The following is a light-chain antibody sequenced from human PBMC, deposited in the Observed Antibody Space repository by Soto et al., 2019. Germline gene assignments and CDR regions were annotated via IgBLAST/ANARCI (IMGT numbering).Light chain of an antibody. Sequence: EIVLTQSPGTLSLSPGERATLSCRASQSVSSSYLAWYQQKPGQAPRFLIYDASSRATGIPDRFSGSGSGTDFTLTISRLEPEDFAVYYCQQYSSSTLTSGGGTKVDIK. J-gene: IGKJ4*01. CDR3: QQYSSSTLT. V-gene: IGKV3-20*01. CDR1: QSVSSSY. CDR2: DAS.